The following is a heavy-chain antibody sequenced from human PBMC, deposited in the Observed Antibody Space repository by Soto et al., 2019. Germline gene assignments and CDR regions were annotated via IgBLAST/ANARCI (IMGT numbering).Heavy chain of an antibody. D-gene: IGHD3-10*01. Sequence: ETLSLTCAVYGGSFSGYYWSWIRQPPGKGLEWIGEINHSGSTNYNPSLKSRVTISVDTSKNQFSLKLSSVTAADTAVYYCARVGFHYYGSGSYRSPFDYWGQGTLVTVS. J-gene: IGHJ4*02. CDR2: INHSGST. CDR3: ARVGFHYYGSGSYRSPFDY. V-gene: IGHV4-34*01. CDR1: GGSFSGYY.